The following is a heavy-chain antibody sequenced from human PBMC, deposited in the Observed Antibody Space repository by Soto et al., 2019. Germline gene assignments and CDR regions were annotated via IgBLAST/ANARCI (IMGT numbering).Heavy chain of an antibody. D-gene: IGHD2-15*01. CDR3: AKASVAANDYYYGMDV. CDR1: GFTFADYT. Sequence: QPGGSLRLSCAASGFTFADYTMHWVRQAPGKGLEWVSLISWDGGSTYYADSVKGRFTISRDNSKNSLYLQMNSLRTEDTALYYCAKASVAANDYYYGMDVWGQGTTVTVSS. V-gene: IGHV3-43*01. CDR2: ISWDGGST. J-gene: IGHJ6*02.